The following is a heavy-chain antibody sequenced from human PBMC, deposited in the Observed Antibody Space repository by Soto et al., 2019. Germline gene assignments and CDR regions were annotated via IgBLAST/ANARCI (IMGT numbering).Heavy chain of an antibody. V-gene: IGHV2-70*01. Sequence: SAPTLVNPTQTLTLTCTFSGFSLSTSGVCVSWIRQPPGKALEWLALIDWDDDKYYSTSLKTRLTISKDTSKNQVVLTMTNMDPVDTATYYCARMAGSYMKMDYYYGMDVWGQGTTVTVSS. CDR2: IDWDDDK. CDR3: ARMAGSYMKMDYYYGMDV. CDR1: GFSLSTSGVC. J-gene: IGHJ6*02. D-gene: IGHD3-10*01.